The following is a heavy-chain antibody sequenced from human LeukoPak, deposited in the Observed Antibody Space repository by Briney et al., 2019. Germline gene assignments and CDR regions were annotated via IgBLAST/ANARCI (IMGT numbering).Heavy chain of an antibody. V-gene: IGHV3-23*01. Sequence: GGSLRLSCAASGFTVNNYPMSWVRQAPGKGLEWVSGISGSGADTNYAGSGKGRFTSARDNSKPPLYLQMHSLRAEETAIYYCAKERLQYGPGYMDVWGKGTTVTVSS. CDR3: AKERLQYGPGYMDV. D-gene: IGHD5-24*01. J-gene: IGHJ6*03. CDR1: GFTVNNYP. CDR2: ISGSGADT.